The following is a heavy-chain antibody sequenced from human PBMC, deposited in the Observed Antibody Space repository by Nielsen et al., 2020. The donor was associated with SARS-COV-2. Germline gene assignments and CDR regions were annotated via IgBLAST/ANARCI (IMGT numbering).Heavy chain of an antibody. CDR1: GYTFISYG. CDR2: ISGHNGNT. Sequence: ASVKVSCKASGYTFISYGISWVRQAPGQGLEWMGTISGHNGNTNYAQKFQGRVTMTTDTSTSTAYMELRSLRSDDTAVYYCARDQITGNWYGYWGQGTLVTVSS. CDR3: ARDQITGNWYGY. D-gene: IGHD1-14*01. J-gene: IGHJ5*01. V-gene: IGHV1-18*01.